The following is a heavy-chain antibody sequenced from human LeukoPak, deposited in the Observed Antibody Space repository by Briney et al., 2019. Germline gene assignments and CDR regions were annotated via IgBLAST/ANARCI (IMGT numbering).Heavy chain of an antibody. Sequence: GESLKISCKGSGYSFTNYWIGWVRQMPGKGLEWMGIIYPGDSDTRYSPSLQGQVTISADKSISTAYLQWSSLKASDTAMYYCARPTTVRTKMAFDIWGQGTMVTVSS. CDR3: ARPTTVRTKMAFDI. D-gene: IGHD4-17*01. CDR2: IYPGDSDT. V-gene: IGHV5-51*01. J-gene: IGHJ3*02. CDR1: GYSFTNYW.